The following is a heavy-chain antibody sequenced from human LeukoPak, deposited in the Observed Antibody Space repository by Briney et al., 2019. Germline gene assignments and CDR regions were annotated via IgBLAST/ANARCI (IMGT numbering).Heavy chain of an antibody. D-gene: IGHD2-2*01. J-gene: IGHJ6*02. Sequence: ASVKVSCKVSGYTLTELSMHWVRQAPGKGLEWMGGFDPEDGEAIYAQKFQGRVTMTEDTSTDTAYMELSSLRSEDTAVYYCASGEVPAAMSTYYYYGMDVWGQGTTVTVSS. CDR3: ASGEVPAAMSTYYYYGMDV. CDR2: FDPEDGEA. CDR1: GYTLTELS. V-gene: IGHV1-24*01.